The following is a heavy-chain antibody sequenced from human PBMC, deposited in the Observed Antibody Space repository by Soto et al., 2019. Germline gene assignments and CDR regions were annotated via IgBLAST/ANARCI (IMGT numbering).Heavy chain of an antibody. Sequence: SETLSLTCTVSGGSVSSGSYYWNWIRQPPGKRLEWIGYISYSGITHYSPSLKSRVAIAVDTSKNHFSLKLSSVTAADTAVYYCARDGAARPEYFQHWGQGTLVTVSS. CDR2: ISYSGIT. V-gene: IGHV4-61*03. D-gene: IGHD6-6*01. J-gene: IGHJ1*01. CDR3: ARDGAARPEYFQH. CDR1: GGSVSSGSYY.